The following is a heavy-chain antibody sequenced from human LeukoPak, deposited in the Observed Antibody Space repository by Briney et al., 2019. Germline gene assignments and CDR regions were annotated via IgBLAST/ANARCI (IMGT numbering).Heavy chain of an antibody. V-gene: IGHV4-34*01. J-gene: IGHJ4*02. CDR1: GGSFSGYY. Sequence: SETLSLTCAVYGGSFSGYYWSWIRQPPGKGLEWIGSIYYSGSTYYNPSLKSRVTISVDTSKNQFSLKLSSVTAADTVVYYCARRASYGYYFDYWGQGTLVTVSS. CDR3: ARRASYGYYFDY. CDR2: IYYSGST. D-gene: IGHD5-18*01.